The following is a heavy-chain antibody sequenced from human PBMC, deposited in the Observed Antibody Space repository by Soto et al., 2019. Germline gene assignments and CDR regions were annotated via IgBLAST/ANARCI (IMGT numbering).Heavy chain of an antibody. V-gene: IGHV4-59*01. CDR1: GGSISSYY. CDR3: ARGLLLLWFGEPPRDGMDV. J-gene: IGHJ6*02. Sequence: PSETLSLTCTVSGGSISSYYWSWIRQPPGKGLEWIGYIYYSGSTNYNPSLKSRVTISVDTSKNQFSLKLSSVTAADTAVYYCARGLLLLWFGEPPRDGMDVWGQGTTVTVSS. CDR2: IYYSGST. D-gene: IGHD3-10*01.